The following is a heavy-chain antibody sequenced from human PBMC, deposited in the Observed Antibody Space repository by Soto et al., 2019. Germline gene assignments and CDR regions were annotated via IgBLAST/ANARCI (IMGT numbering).Heavy chain of an antibody. J-gene: IGHJ4*02. V-gene: IGHV5-51*01. CDR1: GCTFTRYW. D-gene: IGHD2-2*01. Sequence: GECLRISFRSSGCTFTRYWIAWVRQMPGKGLEWMGIIYPGDSDSSYSPSFQGQVTISADKSINTAYLHWSSLKASDTAIYYCAKHEGYCSTTTCSNFDYWGQGTLVPVSS. CDR2: IYPGDSDS. CDR3: AKHEGYCSTTTCSNFDY.